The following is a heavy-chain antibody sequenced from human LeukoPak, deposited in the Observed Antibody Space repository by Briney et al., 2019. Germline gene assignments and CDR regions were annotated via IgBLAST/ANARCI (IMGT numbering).Heavy chain of an antibody. V-gene: IGHV1-8*03. CDR3: ARGGWFEEFPYYMDV. CDR1: GYTLTNYD. CDR2: MNPNSGNT. J-gene: IGHJ6*03. D-gene: IGHD3-10*01. Sequence: ASVKVSCKASGYTLTNYDINWVRQATGQGLEWMGWMNPNSGNTGYGQKFQGRVTITRNTSISTAYMELSSLRSEDTAVYYCARGGWFEEFPYYMDVWGKGTTVTVSS.